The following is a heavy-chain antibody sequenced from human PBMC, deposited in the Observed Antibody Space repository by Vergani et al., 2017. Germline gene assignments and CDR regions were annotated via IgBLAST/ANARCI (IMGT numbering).Heavy chain of an antibody. CDR2: ISYDGSNK. V-gene: IGHV3-30-3*01. D-gene: IGHD2-2*01. Sequence: QVQLVESGGGVVQPGRSLRLSCAASGFTFSSYGMHWVRQAPGKGLEWVAVISYDGSNKYYADSVKGRFTISRDNSKNTLYLQMNSLRPEDTAVFYCARESGRKSLGTSLYYWGQGTLVTVSS. CDR1: GFTFSSYG. J-gene: IGHJ4*02. CDR3: ARESGRKSLGTSLYY.